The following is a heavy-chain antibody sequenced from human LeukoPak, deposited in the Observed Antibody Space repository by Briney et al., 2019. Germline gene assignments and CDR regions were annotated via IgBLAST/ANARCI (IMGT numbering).Heavy chain of an antibody. CDR2: INHVVST. CDR1: GGSFCAYY. Sequence: SETLSLTCAVYGGSFCAYYWCGIRPPPGKGVGWIGEINHVVSTTYTPSLECRVTISVDTCKKQFSLKLSYVTAADTAVYYCARGGHVDSSGYYRADAFHIWGQGTMVTVSS. D-gene: IGHD3-22*01. V-gene: IGHV4-34*01. J-gene: IGHJ3*02. CDR3: ARGGHVDSSGYYRADAFHI.